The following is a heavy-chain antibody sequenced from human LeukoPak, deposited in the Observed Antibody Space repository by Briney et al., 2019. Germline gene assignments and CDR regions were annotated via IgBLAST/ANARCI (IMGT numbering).Heavy chain of an antibody. CDR3: ARRRYSGSYSQDWFDP. D-gene: IGHD1-26*01. CDR1: GFTFSSYW. V-gene: IGHV3-7*01. J-gene: IGHJ5*02. Sequence: GGSLRLSCAASGFTFSSYWMSWVRQAPGKGLEWVANIKQDGSEKYYVDSVKGRFTISRDNAKNSLYLQMNSLRAEDTAVYYCARRRYSGSYSQDWFDPWGQGTLVTVSA. CDR2: IKQDGSEK.